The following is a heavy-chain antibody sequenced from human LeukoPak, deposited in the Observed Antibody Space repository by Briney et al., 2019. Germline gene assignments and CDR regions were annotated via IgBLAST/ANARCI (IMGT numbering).Heavy chain of an antibody. J-gene: IGHJ4*02. V-gene: IGHV3-15*01. CDR2: IRTKSEGEPT. Sequence: KPGGSLRLSCAASGFTFSDAWLSWVRQAPGKGLEWIGRIRTKSEGEPTGYPGPVKGRFTISRDHSKNTLYLQMNSLRTEDTAVYYCTADLSDSSAWSFDYWGQGTLVTVSP. CDR3: TADLSDSSAWSFDY. CDR1: GFTFSDAW. D-gene: IGHD3-22*01.